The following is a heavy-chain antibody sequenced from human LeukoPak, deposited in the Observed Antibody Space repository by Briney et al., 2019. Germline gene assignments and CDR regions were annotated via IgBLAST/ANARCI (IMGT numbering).Heavy chain of an antibody. CDR3: ARVYDFWSGYYPDY. D-gene: IGHD3-3*01. CDR1: GGSFSGYY. Sequence: SETLSLTCAVYGGSFSGYYWSWIRQPPGKGLEWIGEINHSGSTNYNPSLKSRVTISVDTSKTQFSLKLSSVTAADTAVYYCARVYDFWSGYYPDYWGQGTLVTVSS. CDR2: INHSGST. V-gene: IGHV4-34*01. J-gene: IGHJ4*02.